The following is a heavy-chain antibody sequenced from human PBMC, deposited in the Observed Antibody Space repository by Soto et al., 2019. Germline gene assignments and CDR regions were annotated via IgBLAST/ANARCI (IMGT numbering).Heavy chain of an antibody. Sequence: PSETLSLTCTVSGGSISSYYWSWIRQPPGKGLEWIGYIYYSGSTNYNPPLKSRVTISVDTSKNQFSLKLSSVTAADTAVYYCARHPDYYDSSYFDYWGQGTLVTVS. V-gene: IGHV4-59*08. CDR2: IYYSGST. D-gene: IGHD3-22*01. J-gene: IGHJ4*02. CDR1: GGSISSYY. CDR3: ARHPDYYDSSYFDY.